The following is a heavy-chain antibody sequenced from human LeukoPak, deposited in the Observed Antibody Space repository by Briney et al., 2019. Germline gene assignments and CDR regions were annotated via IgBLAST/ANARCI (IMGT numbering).Heavy chain of an antibody. V-gene: IGHV4-61*05. CDR2: IYYSGST. CDR1: GGSISSSSYY. Sequence: SETLSLTCTVSGGSISSSSYYWGWIRQPPGKGLEWIGYIYYSGSTNYNPSLKSRVTISVDTSKNQFSLKLSSVTAADTAVYYCARCDDDYVIDYWGQGTLVTVSS. J-gene: IGHJ4*02. CDR3: ARCDDDYVIDY. D-gene: IGHD3-16*01.